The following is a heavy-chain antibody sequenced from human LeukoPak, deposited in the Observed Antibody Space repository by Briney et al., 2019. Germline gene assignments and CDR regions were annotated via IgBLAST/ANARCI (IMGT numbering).Heavy chain of an antibody. CDR1: GYTFTGYY. D-gene: IGHD3-10*01. CDR2: INPNSGGT. Sequence: GASVKVSCKASGYTFTGYYMHWVRQAPGQGLEWMGWINPNSGGTNYAQKFQGRVTMTRDTSISTAYMELSRLRSDDTAVYYCAREGSGSYSGFDYWGQGTLVTVSS. CDR3: AREGSGSYSGFDY. V-gene: IGHV1-2*02. J-gene: IGHJ4*02.